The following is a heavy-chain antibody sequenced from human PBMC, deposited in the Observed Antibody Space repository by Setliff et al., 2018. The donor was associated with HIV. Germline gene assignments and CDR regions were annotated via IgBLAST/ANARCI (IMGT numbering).Heavy chain of an antibody. CDR2: INSDGSST. CDR3: AKDVVVAAAGLQDRKYYYLFGMDV. V-gene: IGHV3-74*01. Sequence: PGGSLRLSCAASGFTFSSYAITWVRQAPGKGLEWVSRINSDGSSTSYADSVKGRFTISRDNAKNTLYLQMDSLRAEDTGVYYCAKDVVVAAAGLQDRKYYYLFGMDVWGQGTTVTVSS. CDR1: GFTFSSYA. D-gene: IGHD6-13*01. J-gene: IGHJ6*02.